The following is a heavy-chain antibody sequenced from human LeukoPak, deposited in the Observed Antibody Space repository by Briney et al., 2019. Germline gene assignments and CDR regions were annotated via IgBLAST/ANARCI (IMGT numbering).Heavy chain of an antibody. CDR1: GYTFTSYG. J-gene: IGHJ3*02. CDR3: ARDFKPYDNGGYDDTFDI. V-gene: IGHV1-18*01. CDR2: IGTYNGINGKT. Sequence: GESLKVSCKASGYTFTSYGISWVRQAPGQGLEWMGWIGTYNGINGKTNYAQKLQGRVTMTTDTSTSTAYMELRSLRSDDTAVYYCARDFKPYDNGGYDDTFDIWGQGTMITVSS. D-gene: IGHD3-22*01.